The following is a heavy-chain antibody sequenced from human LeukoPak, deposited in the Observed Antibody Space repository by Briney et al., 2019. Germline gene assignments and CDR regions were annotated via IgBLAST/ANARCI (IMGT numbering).Heavy chain of an antibody. Sequence: ASVKVSCKASGYTFTSYDINWVRQATGQGLEWMGWMNPNSGNTGYAQKFQGRVTITRNTSISTAYMELRSLRSEDTAVYYCARYGWELNFDYWGQGTLVTVSP. V-gene: IGHV1-8*03. CDR2: MNPNSGNT. J-gene: IGHJ4*02. CDR3: ARYGWELNFDY. D-gene: IGHD1-26*01. CDR1: GYTFTSYD.